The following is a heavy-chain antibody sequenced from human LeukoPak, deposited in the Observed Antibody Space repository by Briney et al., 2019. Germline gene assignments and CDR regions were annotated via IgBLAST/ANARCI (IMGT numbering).Heavy chain of an antibody. J-gene: IGHJ4*02. CDR1: GFTFTNYK. V-gene: IGHV3-21*01. CDR2: ISSGSSYI. Sequence: GGSLRLSCAVSGFTFTNYKMTWVRQAPGKGLEWVSSISSGSSYIYYADSVKGRFTISRDNAENSLYLQMNSLRVEDTALYYCARDSRSLGDAYDYWGQGTMVTVSS. D-gene: IGHD5-24*01. CDR3: ARDSRSLGDAYDY.